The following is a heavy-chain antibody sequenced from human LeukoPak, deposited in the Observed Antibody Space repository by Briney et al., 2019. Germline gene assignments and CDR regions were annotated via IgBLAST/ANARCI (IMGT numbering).Heavy chain of an antibody. CDR3: ARDPGIAYYFDY. D-gene: IGHD6-13*01. V-gene: IGHV1-46*01. J-gene: IGHJ4*02. Sequence: ASVKVSCKASGYTFTSYYMHWVRQAPGQGLEWMGIINPSGGSTSYAQKFQGRVTMTRDMSTSTVYMELSSLRSEDTAVYYCARDPGIAYYFDYWGQGTLVTVSS. CDR1: GYTFTSYY. CDR2: INPSGGST.